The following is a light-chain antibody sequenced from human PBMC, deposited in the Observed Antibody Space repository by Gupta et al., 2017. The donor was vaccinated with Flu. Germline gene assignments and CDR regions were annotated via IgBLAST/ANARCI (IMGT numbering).Light chain of an antibody. CDR2: EDN. CDR3: HAEGSNIQV. Sequence: FLLPQPHSVSESPGPTITISCTRSSGNIASNYVQWYPQRPGSAPIVVIYEDNQSTSGVPDRFSGSIECSSTSATPTIAGGKAEAEDDYYCHAEGSNIQVFGGGTKMTVL. J-gene: IGLJ3*02. CDR1: SGNIASNY. V-gene: IGLV6-57*03.